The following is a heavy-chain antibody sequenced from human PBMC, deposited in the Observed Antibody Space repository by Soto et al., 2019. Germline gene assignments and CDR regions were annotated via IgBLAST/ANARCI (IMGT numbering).Heavy chain of an antibody. Sequence: GGSLRLSCAASGFTFSSYWMHWVRQAPGKGLVWVSRINSDGSSTSYADSVKGRFTISRDNAKNTLYLQMNSLRAEDTAVYYCARAYCSGGSCYSSHYNWFDPWGQGTLVTVSS. D-gene: IGHD2-15*01. CDR3: ARAYCSGGSCYSSHYNWFDP. CDR1: GFTFSSYW. CDR2: INSDGSST. J-gene: IGHJ5*02. V-gene: IGHV3-74*01.